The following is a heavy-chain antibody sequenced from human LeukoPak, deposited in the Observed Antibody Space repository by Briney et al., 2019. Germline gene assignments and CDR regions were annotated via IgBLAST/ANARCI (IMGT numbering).Heavy chain of an antibody. CDR2: IRYDGSNK. Sequence: GGSLRLSCAASGFTFSSYGMHWVRQAPGKGLEWVAFIRYDGSNKYYADSVKGRFTISRDNSKNTLYLQMNSLRAEDTAVYYCAKELAVAVRSVEHYFDYWGQGTLVTVSS. CDR1: GFTFSSYG. J-gene: IGHJ4*02. D-gene: IGHD6-19*01. V-gene: IGHV3-30*02. CDR3: AKELAVAVRSVEHYFDY.